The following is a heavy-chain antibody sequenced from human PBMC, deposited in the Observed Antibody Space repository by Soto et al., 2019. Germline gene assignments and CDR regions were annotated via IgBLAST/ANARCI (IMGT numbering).Heavy chain of an antibody. CDR2: IIPVFGTT. CDR1: GGLFSSFA. J-gene: IGHJ4*02. V-gene: IGHV1-69*01. CDR3: ARGGGPYVWFNEF. Sequence: VQSGPEVKKPGSSVKVSCKDSGGLFSSFAISRVRQAPGQGLEWLGGIIPVFGTTNYAEKFQDRLTITADESTNTAYMELSGLRSGDTAIYYCARGGGPYVWFNEFWGQGTLVTVSS. D-gene: IGHD3-16*01.